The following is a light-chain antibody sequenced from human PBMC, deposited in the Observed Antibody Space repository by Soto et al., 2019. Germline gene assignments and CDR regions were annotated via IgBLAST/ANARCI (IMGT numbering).Light chain of an antibody. CDR3: QVWDRSSNHCV. J-gene: IGLJ3*02. V-gene: IGLV3-21*02. Sequence: SYELTQPPSVSVAPGQTATVTCGGRNIGSKSVHGYQQKPGLAPVVLVHDDSDPPSGIPGRFSGSNSGDTATLTIRGVEAGDEDDYYCQVWDRSSNHCVFGGGTKVTVL. CDR2: DDS. CDR1: NIGSKS.